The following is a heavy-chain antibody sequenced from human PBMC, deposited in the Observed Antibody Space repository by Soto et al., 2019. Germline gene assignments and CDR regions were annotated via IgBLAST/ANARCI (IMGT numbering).Heavy chain of an antibody. CDR3: VRDGTKTLRDWFDP. V-gene: IGHV4-4*07. CDR2: IYATGTT. CDR1: GASISGFN. D-gene: IGHD1-1*01. Sequence: PSETLSLTCTVSGASISGFNWSWIRKSAGKGLEWIGRIYATGTTDYNPSLKSRVMMSVGTSKKQFSLKLRSVTAADTAVYYCVRDGTKTLRDWFDPWGQGISVTVS. J-gene: IGHJ5*02.